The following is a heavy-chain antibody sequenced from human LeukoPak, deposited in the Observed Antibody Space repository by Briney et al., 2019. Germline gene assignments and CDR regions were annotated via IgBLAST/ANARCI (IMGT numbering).Heavy chain of an antibody. Sequence: PGGSLRLSCAASGFTFSSYGMSWVRQAPGEGPEWGSVIISGSGGNTYYADSVKGRFIISRDNSKNTLYLQMNSLRVEDTAVYYCAKGATGTTRVSYDYWGQGTLVTVSS. CDR3: AKGATGTTRVSYDY. CDR2: IISGSGGNT. J-gene: IGHJ4*02. CDR1: GFTFSSYG. V-gene: IGHV3-23*01. D-gene: IGHD1-1*01.